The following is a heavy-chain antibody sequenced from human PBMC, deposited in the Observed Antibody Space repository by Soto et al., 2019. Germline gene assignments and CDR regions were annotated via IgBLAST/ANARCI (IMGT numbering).Heavy chain of an antibody. V-gene: IGHV3-21*01. CDR2: ITSSRAV. CDR3: VKEGEGFDY. Sequence: EVQLVESGGGLVKPGGSLRLSCAASGFTFSSHTMNWVRQTPGKGLEWVSSITSSRAVFYADSVKGRFTISRDNAKNSLYLQMNSLRAEDTAVYYCVKEGEGFDYWGQGTLVTVSS. CDR1: GFTFSSHT. J-gene: IGHJ4*02. D-gene: IGHD3-10*01.